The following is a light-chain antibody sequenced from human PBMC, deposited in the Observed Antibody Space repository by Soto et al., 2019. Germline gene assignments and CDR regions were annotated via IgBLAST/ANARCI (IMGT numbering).Light chain of an antibody. J-gene: IGKJ5*01. CDR1: QDIRGA. CDR2: DVS. V-gene: IGKV1-13*02. CDR3: QQFNSYPVT. Sequence: AIQVTQSPSSLSASVGDRVTITCLASQDIRGALAWYQQKPGKPPKLLIYDVSTLENGVPSRFSGASSGTQFTLTISGLQPEYFGTYYCQQFNSYPVTFGHGTRLDIQ.